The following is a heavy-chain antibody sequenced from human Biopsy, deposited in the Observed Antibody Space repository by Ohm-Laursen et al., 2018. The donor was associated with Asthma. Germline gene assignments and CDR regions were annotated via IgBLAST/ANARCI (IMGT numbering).Heavy chain of an antibody. CDR1: GFSFSDHY. D-gene: IGHD6-25*01. CDR2: ISSSGSTT. J-gene: IGHJ6*02. CDR3: ARVFESSEWGPFYHFGLDV. V-gene: IGHV3-11*01. Sequence: SLRLSCAASGFSFSDHYMTWMRQAPGKALEWVSPISSSGSTTYPAESVKGRFTISRDNVQKSLFLQMGSLRAEDTAIYYCARVFESSEWGPFYHFGLDVWGQGTTVAVSS.